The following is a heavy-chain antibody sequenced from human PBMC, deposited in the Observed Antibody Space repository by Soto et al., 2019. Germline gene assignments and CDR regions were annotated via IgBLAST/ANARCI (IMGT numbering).Heavy chain of an antibody. CDR3: ARNLFGSWTIDY. V-gene: IGHV1-46*01. CDR2: INPIDGSI. D-gene: IGHD6-13*01. J-gene: IGHJ4*02. CDR1: GYNFVSNH. Sequence: QVQLVQSGAAVREPGASVKASCKTSGYNFVSNHIHWVRQTPAQGLEWMGIINPIDGSISYAQKFGGRVTVTRDTPTSSVYMELRGLTPADTAVYFCARNLFGSWTIDYWGPGTLVTVSS.